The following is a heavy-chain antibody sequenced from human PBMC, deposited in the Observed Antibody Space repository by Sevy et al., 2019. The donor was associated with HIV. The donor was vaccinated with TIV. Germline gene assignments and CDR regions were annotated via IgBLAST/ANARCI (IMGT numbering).Heavy chain of an antibody. CDR3: ARDYYGSGSYYYYYYGMDV. D-gene: IGHD3-10*01. Sequence: SETLSLTCTVSGGSISSYYWSWIRQPAGKGLEWIGRIYTSGSTNYNPSLNSRVTMSVDTSKNQFSLKLSSVTAADTAVYYCARDYYGSGSYYYYYYGMDVWGQGTTVTVSS. V-gene: IGHV4-4*07. CDR1: GGSISSYY. J-gene: IGHJ6*02. CDR2: IYTSGST.